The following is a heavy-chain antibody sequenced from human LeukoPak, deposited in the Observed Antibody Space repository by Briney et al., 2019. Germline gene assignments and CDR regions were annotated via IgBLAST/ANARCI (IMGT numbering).Heavy chain of an antibody. Sequence: PGGSLRLSCAASGFTFSDYYMSWIRQAPGKGLEWVSAISGSGGSTYYADSVKGRFTISRDNSKNTLYLQMNSLRAEDTAVYYCAKAGPYYDFWSGYYSTGPSFDYWGQGTLVTVSS. J-gene: IGHJ4*02. D-gene: IGHD3-3*01. CDR3: AKAGPYYDFWSGYYSTGPSFDY. V-gene: IGHV3-23*01. CDR2: ISGSGGST. CDR1: GFTFSDYY.